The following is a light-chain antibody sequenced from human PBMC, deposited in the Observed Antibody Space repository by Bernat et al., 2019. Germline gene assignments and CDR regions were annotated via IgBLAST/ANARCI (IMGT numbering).Light chain of an antibody. CDR3: QQYGNSPMYT. CDR2: DTS. V-gene: IGKV3-20*01. J-gene: IGKJ2*01. Sequence: EIVLTQSPGTLSLSPGDRVTLSCRASQSVSSRFFAWYQQKPGQAPRLLIYDTSTRANGIPDRFSGSGSGTDFTLTISRLEPEDFAVYFCQQYGNSPMYTFGQGTNLEIK. CDR1: QSVSSRF.